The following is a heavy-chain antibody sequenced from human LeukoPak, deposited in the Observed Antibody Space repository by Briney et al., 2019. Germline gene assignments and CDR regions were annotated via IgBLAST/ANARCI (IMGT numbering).Heavy chain of an antibody. D-gene: IGHD4-23*01. CDR1: GYTFTNYF. CDR3: ARGPDYGGPDY. CDR2: INPISGST. J-gene: IGHJ4*02. V-gene: IGHV1-46*01. Sequence: ASVKVSSKASGYTFTNYFMHWVRQAPGQGLEWMAIINPISGSTTYAQKFQGRVTMTTDTSTNTVYMELSSLRSEDTAVYYCARGPDYGGPDYWGQGTLVTVSS.